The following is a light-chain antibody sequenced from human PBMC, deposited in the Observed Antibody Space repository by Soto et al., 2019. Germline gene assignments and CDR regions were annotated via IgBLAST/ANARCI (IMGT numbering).Light chain of an antibody. CDR2: KVS. Sequence: DVVMTQSPLSLPVTLGQPASISCRSSQSLVSSDGNTYLSWFQQRPGQSPRRLIYKVSNRDSGVPDRFSGSGSGTDFTLKVSRVEAEDVGFYYCMQTTHWPYTFGQGTKLEIK. J-gene: IGKJ2*01. CDR1: QSLVSSDGNTY. V-gene: IGKV2-30*01. CDR3: MQTTHWPYT.